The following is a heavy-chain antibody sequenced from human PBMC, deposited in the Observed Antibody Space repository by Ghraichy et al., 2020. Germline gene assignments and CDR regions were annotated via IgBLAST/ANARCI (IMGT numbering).Heavy chain of an antibody. CDR1: GDSISDFY. V-gene: IGHV4-59*01. CDR3: ARDTVASPLAYNGMDV. Sequence: SQTLSLTCTVSGDSISDFYWSWIRQPPGKGLEWIGYINNAGGARYNVSLQSRVTISVDTSKNQFSLTLKSVTAADTAVYYCARDTVASPLAYNGMDVWGQGTTVIVSS. J-gene: IGHJ6*02. D-gene: IGHD2-2*01. CDR2: INNAGGA.